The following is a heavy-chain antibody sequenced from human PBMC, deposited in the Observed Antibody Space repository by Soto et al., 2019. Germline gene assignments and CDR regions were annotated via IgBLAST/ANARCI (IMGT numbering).Heavy chain of an antibody. V-gene: IGHV4-30-2*01. D-gene: IGHD3-3*01. J-gene: IGHJ4*02. Sequence: LSLTCAVSGGSISSGGYSWSWIRQPPGKGLEWIGYIYHSGSTYYNPSLKSRVTISVDRSKNQFSLKLSSVTAADTAVYYCARDPPYYVFGGVYYVPFFGGQGPLATVPS. CDR1: GGSISSGGYS. CDR2: IYHSGST. CDR3: ARDPPYYVFGGVYYVPFF.